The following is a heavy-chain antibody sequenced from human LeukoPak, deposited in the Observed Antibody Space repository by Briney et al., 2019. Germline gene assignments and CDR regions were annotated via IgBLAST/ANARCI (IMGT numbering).Heavy chain of an antibody. J-gene: IGHJ6*03. CDR2: IYTSGST. V-gene: IGHV4-4*07. CDR3: ARVVASAGNGFNYYMDV. Sequence: PSETLSLTCTVSGGSMSGYYWSWIRQPAGKGLEWIGRIYTSGSTNFNPSLKSRVTMSVDTSKNQFSLKLNSVTAADTAVYYCARVVASAGNGFNYYMDVWGKGTTVIISS. CDR1: GGSMSGYY. D-gene: IGHD6-13*01.